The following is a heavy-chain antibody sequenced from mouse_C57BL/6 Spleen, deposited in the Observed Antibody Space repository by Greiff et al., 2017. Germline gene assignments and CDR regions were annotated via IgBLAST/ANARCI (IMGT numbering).Heavy chain of an antibody. CDR2: ISDGGSYT. Sequence: EVKLVESGGGLVKPGGSLKLSCAASGFTFSSYAMSWVRQTPEKRLEWVATISDGGSYTYYPDNVKGRFTISRDNAKNNLYLQMSHLKSEDTAMYYCARVGNYVDYWGQGTTLTVSS. V-gene: IGHV5-4*03. J-gene: IGHJ2*01. CDR1: GFTFSSYA. D-gene: IGHD1-1*01. CDR3: ARVGNYVDY.